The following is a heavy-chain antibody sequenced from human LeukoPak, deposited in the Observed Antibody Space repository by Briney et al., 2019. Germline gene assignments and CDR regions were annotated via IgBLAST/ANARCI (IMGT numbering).Heavy chain of an antibody. CDR1: GYTFTGYY. CDR3: ARVPIIAAAYPRFDY. CDR2: INPNSGGT. V-gene: IGHV1-2*02. Sequence: GASVKVSCKASGYTFTGYYMHWVRQAPGQGLEWMGWINPNSGGTNYAQKFQGRVTMTRDTSISTAYMELSRLRSDDTAVYYCARVPIIAAAYPRFDYWGQGTLVTVSS. D-gene: IGHD6-13*01. J-gene: IGHJ4*02.